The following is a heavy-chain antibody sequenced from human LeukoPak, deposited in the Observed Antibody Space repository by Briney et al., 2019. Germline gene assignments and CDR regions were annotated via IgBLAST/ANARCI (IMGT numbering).Heavy chain of an antibody. D-gene: IGHD3-10*01. CDR2: ICAYNGNT. CDR1: GYTFTSYG. CDR3: GRFGELFRLDY. Sequence: ASVKVSCKASGYTFTSYGIGWVRQAPGQGLEWMGWICAYNGNTNYAQKLQGRVTMTTDTYTSTAYMELRSLRSDDTAVYYCGRFGELFRLDYWGQGTLVTVSS. V-gene: IGHV1-18*01. J-gene: IGHJ4*02.